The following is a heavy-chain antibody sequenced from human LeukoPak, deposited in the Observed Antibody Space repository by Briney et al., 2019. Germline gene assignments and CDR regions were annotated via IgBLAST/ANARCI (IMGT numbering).Heavy chain of an antibody. Sequence: PGGSLDFSVEALGLPFSGIWLSWFAQAQGKGWDGGPNISKDGSEKYYVDSVKGRFTISRDNAKNSLYLQMNSLRAEDTAVYYCAKHPGGFTGIVNYYYMDVWGEGTTVTVSS. V-gene: IGHV3-7*01. CDR2: ISKDGSEK. CDR3: AKHPGGFTGIVNYYYMDV. J-gene: IGHJ6*03. D-gene: IGHD3-16*02. CDR1: GLPFSGIW.